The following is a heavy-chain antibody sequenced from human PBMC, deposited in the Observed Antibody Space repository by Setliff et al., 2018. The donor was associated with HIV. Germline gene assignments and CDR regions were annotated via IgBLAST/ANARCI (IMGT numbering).Heavy chain of an antibody. J-gene: IGHJ6*03. D-gene: IGHD6-19*01. CDR3: ARDRSSGRGYYYYYYMDV. CDR1: GASSTASVSDFF. Sequence: PSETLSLTCSVSGASSTASVSDFFWSWIRQPPGKGLEWIGYIYTTESTNYNPSLKSRVTISVDASKNQFSLKLNSVTAADTAVYYCARDRSSGRGYYYYYYMDVWGKGTTVTVSS. V-gene: IGHV4-59*02. CDR2: IYTTEST.